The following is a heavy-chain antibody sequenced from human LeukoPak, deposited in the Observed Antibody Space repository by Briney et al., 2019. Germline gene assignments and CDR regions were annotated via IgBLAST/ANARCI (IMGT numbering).Heavy chain of an antibody. V-gene: IGHV1-2*04. Sequence: GASVKVSCKASGYTFTGYYMHWVRQAPGQGLEWMGWINPNSGGTNYAQKFQGWVTMTRDTSISTAYMELSRLRSDDTAVYYCALLNPPTRYFDWSHNDYWGQGTLVTVSS. CDR1: GYTFTGYY. CDR3: ALLNPPTRYFDWSHNDY. J-gene: IGHJ4*02. D-gene: IGHD3-9*01. CDR2: INPNSGGT.